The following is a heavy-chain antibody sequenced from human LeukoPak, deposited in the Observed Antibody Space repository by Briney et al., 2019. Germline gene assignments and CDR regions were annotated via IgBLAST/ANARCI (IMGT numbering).Heavy chain of an antibody. D-gene: IGHD2-2*02. CDR1: GYTFTGYY. Sequence: ASVKVSCKASGYTFTGYYMHWVRQAPGQGFEWMGWINPSSGGTNYAQKFQGRVTMTRDTSISTAYMELSRLRSDDTAVYYCARAGGYCSSTSCYKGPNWFDPWGQGTLVTVSS. J-gene: IGHJ5*02. CDR2: INPSSGGT. V-gene: IGHV1-2*02. CDR3: ARAGGYCSSTSCYKGPNWFDP.